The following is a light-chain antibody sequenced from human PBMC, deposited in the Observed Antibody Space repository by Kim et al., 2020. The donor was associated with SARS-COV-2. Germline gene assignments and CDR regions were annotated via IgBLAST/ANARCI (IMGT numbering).Light chain of an antibody. V-gene: IGKV3-11*01. CDR1: QSVSSD. J-gene: IGKJ4*01. CDR2: DAS. CDR3: QQRSNWPPLT. Sequence: PGERATHSCGASQSVSSDVAWDQQKPGQAPRRLSYDASNRATGIPARFSGSGSGTDFTLTISSLEPEDFAVYYCQQRSNWPPLTFGGGTKVDIK.